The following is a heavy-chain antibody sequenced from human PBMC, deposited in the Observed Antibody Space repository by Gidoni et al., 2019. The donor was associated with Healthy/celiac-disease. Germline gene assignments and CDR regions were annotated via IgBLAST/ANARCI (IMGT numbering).Heavy chain of an antibody. D-gene: IGHD3-22*01. CDR2: IYYSGST. Sequence: QLQLQESGTGLVKPSETLSLTWPVSGGSISSSSYYWGWIRQPPGKGLEWIGSIYYSGSTYYNPSIKSRVNISVDKSKNQFSLKLSSVTAAYTAGYYCATSSGYYPDAFDIWGQGTMVTVSS. CDR3: ATSSGYYPDAFDI. J-gene: IGHJ3*02. V-gene: IGHV4-39*01. CDR1: GGSISSSSYY.